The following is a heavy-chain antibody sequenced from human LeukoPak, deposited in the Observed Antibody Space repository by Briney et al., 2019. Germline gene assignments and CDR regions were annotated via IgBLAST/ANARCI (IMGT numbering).Heavy chain of an antibody. D-gene: IGHD2-15*01. J-gene: IGHJ1*01. CDR2: FDPEDGET. V-gene: IGHV1-24*01. CDR3: ATDTDCSGGSCYRVYSQH. Sequence: GASVKVSCKVSGYTLTELSMHWVRQAPGKGLEWMGGFDPEDGETIYAQKFQGRVTMTEDTSTDTAYMELSSLRSEDTAVYYCATDTDCSGGSCYRVYSQHWGQGTLVTVSS. CDR1: GYTLTELS.